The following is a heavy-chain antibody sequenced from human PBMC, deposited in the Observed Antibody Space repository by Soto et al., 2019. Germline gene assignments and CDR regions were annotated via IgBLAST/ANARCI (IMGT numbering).Heavy chain of an antibody. CDR2: INHSGST. CDR1: GGSFSGYY. Sequence: PSETLSLTCAVYGGSFSGYYWSWIRQPPGKGLEWIGEINHSGSTNYNPSLKSRVTISVDTSKNQFSLKLSSVTAADTAVYYCANLVVAATHYWFDPXGQGTPVTVP. J-gene: IGHJ5*02. D-gene: IGHD2-15*01. V-gene: IGHV4-34*01. CDR3: ANLVVAATHYWFDP.